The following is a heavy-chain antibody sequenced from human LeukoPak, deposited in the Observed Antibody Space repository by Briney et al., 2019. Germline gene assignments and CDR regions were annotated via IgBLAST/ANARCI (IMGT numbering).Heavy chain of an antibody. J-gene: IGHJ4*02. CDR2: IYTSGSA. Sequence: SETLSLTCSVSGVSVSDSHCVWIRQTPGKGLEWIGYIYTSGSANYNPSLKSRVTISGDTSKNQFSLKLDFVTAADTAVYYCAARRATDAAIDYWGQGTLVTVSS. CDR1: GVSVSDSH. V-gene: IGHV4-4*09. CDR3: AARRATDAAIDY. D-gene: IGHD1-1*01.